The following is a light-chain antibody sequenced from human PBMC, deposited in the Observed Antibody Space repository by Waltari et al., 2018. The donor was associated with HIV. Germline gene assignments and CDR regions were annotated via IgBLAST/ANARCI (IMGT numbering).Light chain of an antibody. CDR3: HQYGSLPET. CDR1: QPVSSSH. V-gene: IGKV3-20*01. J-gene: IGKJ1*01. Sequence: DTALTQSPGPLSLSPGEGAILSCRTSQPVSSSHLAWYQQKPGQAPRRLVHGASTRAACIPDRFSGSGSGADYTLSVRRLEPEDFAVYYCHQYGSLPETFGQGTKV. CDR2: GAS.